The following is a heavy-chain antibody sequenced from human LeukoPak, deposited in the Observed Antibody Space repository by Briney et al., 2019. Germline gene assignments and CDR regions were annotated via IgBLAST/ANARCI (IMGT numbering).Heavy chain of an antibody. CDR3: ARDRGVSGNYYDY. V-gene: IGHV3-30*02. Sequence: PGGSLGLSCVASGFSFRNYGMHWVRQAPGKGLEWVTFIRSDSSYKYYADSVKGRFTTSRDNSKSTLDLQMNSLRPEDTALYYCARDRGVSGNYYDYWGQGTLVTVSS. CDR1: GFSFRNYG. J-gene: IGHJ4*02. D-gene: IGHD3-10*01. CDR2: IRSDSSYK.